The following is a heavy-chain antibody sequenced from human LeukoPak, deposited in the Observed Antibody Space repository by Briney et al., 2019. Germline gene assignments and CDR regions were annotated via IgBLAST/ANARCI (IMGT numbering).Heavy chain of an antibody. J-gene: IGHJ6*02. CDR2: INHSGST. Sequence: SETLSLTCAVYGGSFSGYYWSWIRQPPGKGLEWIGEINHSGSTNYNPSLKSRVTISVDTSKNQFSLKLSSVTAADTAVYYCARGPTYYYGSGSHTPHYYGMDVWGQGTTVTVSS. CDR3: ARGPTYYYGSGSHTPHYYGMDV. V-gene: IGHV4-34*01. D-gene: IGHD3-10*01. CDR1: GGSFSGYY.